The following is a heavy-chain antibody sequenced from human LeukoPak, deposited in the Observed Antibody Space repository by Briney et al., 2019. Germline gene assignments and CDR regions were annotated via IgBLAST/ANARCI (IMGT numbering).Heavy chain of an antibody. CDR3: ANDLGWIQLNLG. CDR2: ITGNGATT. CDR1: GFSFSNYG. Sequence: GGSLRRSCAASGFSFSNYGMNWVRQAPGKGLEWVSGITGNGATTYYADSVKGRFTISKDNSRNTVYLQMNSLRAEDTAVYYCANDLGWIQLNLGRGQGTLVTVSS. D-gene: IGHD5-18*01. V-gene: IGHV3-23*01. J-gene: IGHJ4*02.